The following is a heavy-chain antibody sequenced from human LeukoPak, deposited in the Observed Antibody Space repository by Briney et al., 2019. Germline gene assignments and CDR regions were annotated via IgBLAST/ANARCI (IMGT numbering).Heavy chain of an antibody. CDR1: GYSFTGYY. CDR3: ARGGGLYYDILTDGFDI. D-gene: IGHD3-9*01. Sequence: ASVKVSCKASGYSFTGYYIHWVRQAPGQGLEWMGRINPNSGDTNYAQKFRAWVTMTRDTSISTAYMELSRLRSDDTAVYYCARGGGLYYDILTDGFDIWGQGTMVTVSS. CDR2: INPNSGDT. V-gene: IGHV1-2*04. J-gene: IGHJ3*02.